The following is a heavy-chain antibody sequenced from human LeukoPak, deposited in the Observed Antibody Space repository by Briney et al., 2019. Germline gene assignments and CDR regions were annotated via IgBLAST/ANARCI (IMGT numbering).Heavy chain of an antibody. J-gene: IGHJ4*02. D-gene: IGHD2-2*01. CDR2: IRYDGSNK. CDR3: ANQCSSTSCYDY. V-gene: IGHV3-30*02. Sequence: PGGSLRLSCAASGFTFSSYGMHWVRQAPGKGLEWVAFIRYDGSNKYYADSVKGRFTISRDNSKNTLYLQMNSLRAEDTAVYYCANQCSSTSCYDYWGQGTLVTVSS. CDR1: GFTFSSYG.